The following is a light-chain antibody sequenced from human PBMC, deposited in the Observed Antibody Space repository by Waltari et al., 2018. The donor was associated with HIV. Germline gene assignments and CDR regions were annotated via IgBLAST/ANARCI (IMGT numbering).Light chain of an antibody. CDR2: GAS. CDR1: QSVSSN. J-gene: IGKJ1*01. CDR3: QQYNNWPET. Sequence: EKVMTQSPATLSVSPGERATLSCSASQSVSSNLAWYQQRPGQAPRLLIYGASTGATGIPARFSGSGSGTEFTLTISSLQSEDFAVYYCQQYNNWPETFGQGTKVEI. V-gene: IGKV3-15*01.